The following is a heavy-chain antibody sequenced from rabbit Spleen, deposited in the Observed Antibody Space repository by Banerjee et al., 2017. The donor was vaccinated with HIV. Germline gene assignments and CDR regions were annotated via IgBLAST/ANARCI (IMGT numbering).Heavy chain of an antibody. Sequence: QSLEESGGGLVKPGASLTLTCKASGFSLNSGYDMCWVRQAPGKGLEWIACIYAGSSGSTYSATWAKGRFTCSKTSSTTVTLQMTSLTVADTATYFCVRDTGSSFSSYGMDLWGPGTLVTVS. V-gene: IGHV1S40*01. CDR2: IYAGSSGST. CDR3: VRDTGSSFSSYGMDL. D-gene: IGHD8-1*01. J-gene: IGHJ6*01. CDR1: GFSLNSGYD.